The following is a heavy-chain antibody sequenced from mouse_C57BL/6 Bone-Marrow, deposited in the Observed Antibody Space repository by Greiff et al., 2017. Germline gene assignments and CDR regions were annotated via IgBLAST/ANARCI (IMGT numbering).Heavy chain of an antibody. CDR2: ISDGGSYT. D-gene: IGHD2-5*01. J-gene: IGHJ3*01. V-gene: IGHV5-4*03. CDR3: ARKGSNSAWFAY. Sequence: EVKLMESGGGLVKPGGSLKLSCAASGFTFSSYAMSWVRQTPEKRLEWVATISDGGSYTYYPDNVKGRITISRDNAKNNLYLQMSHLKSEDTAMYYCARKGSNSAWFAYWGQGTLVTVSA. CDR1: GFTFSSYA.